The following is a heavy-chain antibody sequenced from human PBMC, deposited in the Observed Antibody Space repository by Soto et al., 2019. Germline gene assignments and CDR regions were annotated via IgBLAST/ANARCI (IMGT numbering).Heavy chain of an antibody. CDR1: GGSFSGYY. V-gene: IGHV4-34*01. CDR2: INHSGST. Sequence: PSETLSLTCAVYGGSFSGYYWSWIRQPPGKGLEWIGEINHSGSTNYNPSLKSRVTISVDTSKNQFSLKLSSVTAADTAVYYCARGPRRELERQPANHAFDIWGQGTMVTVSS. J-gene: IGHJ3*02. D-gene: IGHD1-1*01. CDR3: ARGPRRELERQPANHAFDI.